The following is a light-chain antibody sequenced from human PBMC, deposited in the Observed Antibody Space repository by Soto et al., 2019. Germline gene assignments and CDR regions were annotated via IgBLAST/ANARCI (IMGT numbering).Light chain of an antibody. J-gene: IGLJ3*02. CDR2: GVS. Sequence: QSALTQPASVSGSPGQSITISCTGTSSDVGSYNLVSWYQQHPGKAPKLMILGVSNRPSGISGRFSGSKSGNTASLTISGLQPEDEADYYCMSYTGSTTTHWVLGGGTKVTVL. V-gene: IGLV2-23*02. CDR1: SSDVGSYNL. CDR3: MSYTGSTTTHWV.